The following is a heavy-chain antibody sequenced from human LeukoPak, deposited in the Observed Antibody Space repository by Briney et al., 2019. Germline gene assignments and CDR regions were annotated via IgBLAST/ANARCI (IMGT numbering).Heavy chain of an antibody. CDR1: GFSPSTSGVG. CDR3: AHRGYYGSANP. D-gene: IGHD3-10*01. Sequence: SGPTLVKPTQTLTLTCTFSGFSPSTSGVGVGWIRQPPGKALEWLALIYWDDDKRYSPSLKSRLTITKDTSKTQVVLTMTNMDPVDTATYYCAHRGYYGSANPWGQGTLVTVSS. V-gene: IGHV2-5*02. J-gene: IGHJ5*02. CDR2: IYWDDDK.